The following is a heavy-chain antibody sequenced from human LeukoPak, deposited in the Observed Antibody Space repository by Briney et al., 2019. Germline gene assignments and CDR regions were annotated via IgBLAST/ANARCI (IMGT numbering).Heavy chain of an antibody. CDR3: ARGGGSGWYDDY. J-gene: IGHJ4*02. CDR2: IYYSGST. D-gene: IGHD6-19*01. Sequence: SETLSLTCTVSGGSVSSDSYYWSWIRQPPGKGLEWIGYIYYSGSTNYNPSLKSRVTISVDTSKNQFSLKLSSVTAADTAVYYCARGGGSGWYDDYWGQGTLVTVSS. CDR1: GGSVSSDSYY. V-gene: IGHV4-61*01.